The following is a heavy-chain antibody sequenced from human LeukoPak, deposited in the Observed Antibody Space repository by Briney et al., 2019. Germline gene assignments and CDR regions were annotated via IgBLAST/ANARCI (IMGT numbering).Heavy chain of an antibody. Sequence: GGSLRLSSAASGFNFNKYEMNWVRQAPGKGLEWISYINGRGATIENADSVRGRFTISRDNAKNSLFLQMNSLRAEDTAVYYCAGDADNGWDFDCWGQGTLVTVSS. CDR3: AGDADNGWDFDC. CDR1: GFNFNKYE. CDR2: INGRGATI. D-gene: IGHD6-19*01. V-gene: IGHV3-48*03. J-gene: IGHJ4*02.